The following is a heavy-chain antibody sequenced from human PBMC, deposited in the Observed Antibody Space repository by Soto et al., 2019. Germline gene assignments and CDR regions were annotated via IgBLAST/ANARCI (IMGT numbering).Heavy chain of an antibody. CDR1: GYTFTGYY. V-gene: IGHV1-2*02. J-gene: IGHJ4*02. Sequence: ASVKVSCKASGYTFTGYYIHWVRQPPGQGLEWIGWINPNSGGTNYAKKFQGRVTMTRDTSISTAYMELCRLRFDDKAVYYCAREEGSWVESYDFWSGYKQFDYWGQGTLVTVSS. D-gene: IGHD3-3*01. CDR3: AREEGSWVESYDFWSGYKQFDY. CDR2: INPNSGGT.